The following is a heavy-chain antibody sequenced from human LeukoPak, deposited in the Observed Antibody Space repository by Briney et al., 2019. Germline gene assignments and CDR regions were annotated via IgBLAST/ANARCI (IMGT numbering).Heavy chain of an antibody. CDR2: ISSSSSYI. CDR3: ARDKYGSGSYYFNWFDP. J-gene: IGHJ5*02. Sequence: PGGSLRLSCAASGFTFSSYSMNWVRQAPGKGLEWVSSISSSSSYIYYADSVKGRFTISRDNAKNSLYLQMSSLRAEDTAVYYCARDKYGSGSYYFNWFDPWGQGTLVTVSS. CDR1: GFTFSSYS. D-gene: IGHD3-10*01. V-gene: IGHV3-21*01.